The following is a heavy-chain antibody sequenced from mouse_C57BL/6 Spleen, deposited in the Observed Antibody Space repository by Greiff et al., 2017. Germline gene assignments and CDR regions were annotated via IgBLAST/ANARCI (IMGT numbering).Heavy chain of an antibody. CDR1: GYTFTSYW. Sequence: VQLQQPGAELVKPGASVKLSCKASGYTFTSYWMHWVKQRPGRGLEWIGRIDPNRGGTKYNEKFKSQATLTVDKPSSTAYMQLSSLTSEDSAVYYCARYDGYQGYFDVWGTGTTVTVSS. V-gene: IGHV1-72*01. CDR3: ARYDGYQGYFDV. CDR2: IDPNRGGT. J-gene: IGHJ1*03. D-gene: IGHD2-3*01.